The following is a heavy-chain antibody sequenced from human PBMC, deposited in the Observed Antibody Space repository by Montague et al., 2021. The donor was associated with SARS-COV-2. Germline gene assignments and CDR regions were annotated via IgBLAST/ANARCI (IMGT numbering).Heavy chain of an antibody. Sequence: SLRLSCAASGFTFSSYAMSWVRQAPGKGLNGVSVIIGSGGITPYTDSVKGRFSISENDSKNTLYLKMSSLKAEETAVYYCGKKIVSVGRGYFDYWGQGTLVTVSS. CDR3: GKKIVSVGRGYFDY. CDR1: GFTFSSYA. J-gene: IGHJ4*02. CDR2: IIGSGGIT. D-gene: IGHD6-13*01. V-gene: IGHV3-23*01.